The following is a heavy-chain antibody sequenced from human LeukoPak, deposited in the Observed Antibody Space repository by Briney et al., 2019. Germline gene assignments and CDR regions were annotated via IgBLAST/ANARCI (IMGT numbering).Heavy chain of an antibody. Sequence: GGSLRLSCAASGFTFSSYEMHWVRQAPGKGLEWVADISSSGTTIYYADSVKGGFTISRDNAKNSLYLQMNSLRAEDTAVYYCARLLVATPGVDPWGQGTLVTVSS. J-gene: IGHJ5*02. CDR2: ISSSGTTI. CDR3: ARLLVATPGVDP. V-gene: IGHV3-48*03. CDR1: GFTFSSYE. D-gene: IGHD5-12*01.